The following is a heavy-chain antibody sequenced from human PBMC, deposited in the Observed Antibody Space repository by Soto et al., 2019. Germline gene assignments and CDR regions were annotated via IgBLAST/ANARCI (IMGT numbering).Heavy chain of an antibody. CDR2: INAHSGKT. V-gene: IGHV1-18*01. Sequence: XSVKVSCKASVYVFTYFGINWVRQAPGQGLEWMGWINAHSGKTFYAPRVQGRVTLTTDTSTTTAYMELRSLRSDDTAFYYCARTRSQVWTGGADYWGPGPLVTVSS. CDR1: VYVFTYFG. CDR3: ARTRSQVWTGGADY. D-gene: IGHD2-21*01. J-gene: IGHJ4*02.